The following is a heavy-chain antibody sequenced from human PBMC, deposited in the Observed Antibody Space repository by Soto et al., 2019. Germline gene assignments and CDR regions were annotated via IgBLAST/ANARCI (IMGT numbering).Heavy chain of an antibody. D-gene: IGHD2-15*01. J-gene: IGHJ4*02. CDR3: ARGQVVAAQH. Sequence: QLQLQESGSGLVKPSQTLSLTCAVSGGSISSGGYSWSWIRQPPGKGLEWIGYIYHSGSTYYNPSLXGXAXIXWDRSKNQFSLKLSSVTAADTAVYYCARGQVVAAQHWGQGTLVTVSS. CDR1: GGSISSGGYS. CDR2: IYHSGST. V-gene: IGHV4-30-2*01.